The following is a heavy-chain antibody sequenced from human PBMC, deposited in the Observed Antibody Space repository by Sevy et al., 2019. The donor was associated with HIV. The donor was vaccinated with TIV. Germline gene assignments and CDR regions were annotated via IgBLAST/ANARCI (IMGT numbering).Heavy chain of an antibody. V-gene: IGHV1-69*13. D-gene: IGHD3-10*01. CDR3: ARPSRFGELWATRYGMDV. CDR2: IIPLFGTE. CDR1: GGSFSSYA. J-gene: IGHJ6*02. Sequence: ASVKVSCKASGGSFSSYALSWVRQAPGQGLEWMGGIIPLFGTENYAQKFQGRVTITADESKGTAYMELSSLRSEDTAVYYCARPSRFGELWATRYGMDVWGQGTTVTVSS.